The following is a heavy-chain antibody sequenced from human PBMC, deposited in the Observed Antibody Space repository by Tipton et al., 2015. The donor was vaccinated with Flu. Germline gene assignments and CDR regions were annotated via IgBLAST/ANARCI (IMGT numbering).Heavy chain of an antibody. CDR2: ISYSGST. J-gene: IGHJ4*02. Sequence: LSLTCTVSYNSINTYYWTWIRQPPGRGLEWIGSISYSGSTDYNPSLKSRVTVSGDTTTNQLSLKVTSVTAADTAVYYCARVTNSISSLPFDTWGQGALVTVSS. CDR1: YNSINTYY. V-gene: IGHV4-59*08. CDR3: ARVTNSISSLPFDT. D-gene: IGHD6-6*01.